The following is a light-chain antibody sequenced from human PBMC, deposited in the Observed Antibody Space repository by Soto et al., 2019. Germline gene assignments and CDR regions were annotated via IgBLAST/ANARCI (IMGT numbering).Light chain of an antibody. CDR3: QTWVTGIQV. CDR1: SGHSSYA. Sequence: QLVLTQSPSASASLGASVKLTCTLSSGHSSYAIAWHQQRPEKGPRYLMKLNSDGSHSKGDGIPDRFSGSSSGAERYLTISSLQSEDEADYYCQTWVTGIQVFGGGTKLTVI. V-gene: IGLV4-69*01. J-gene: IGLJ2*01. CDR2: LNSDGSH.